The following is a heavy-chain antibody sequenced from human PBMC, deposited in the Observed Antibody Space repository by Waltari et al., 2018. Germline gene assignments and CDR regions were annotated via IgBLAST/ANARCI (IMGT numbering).Heavy chain of an antibody. CDR1: GGSISSYY. CDR3: ARGGYCSSTSCRGWFDP. CDR2: IYYSGST. J-gene: IGHJ5*02. V-gene: IGHV4-59*01. Sequence: QVQLQESGPGLVKPSETLSLTCTVSGGSISSYYWSWIRQPPGKGLEWIGYIYYSGSTNYNPSLKSRVTISVDTSKNQFSLKLSSVTAADTAVYYCARGGYCSSTSCRGWFDPWGQGTLVTVSS. D-gene: IGHD2-2*01.